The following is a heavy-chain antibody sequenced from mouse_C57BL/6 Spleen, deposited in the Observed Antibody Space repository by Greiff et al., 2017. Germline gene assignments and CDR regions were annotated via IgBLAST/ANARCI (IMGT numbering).Heavy chain of an antibody. CDR3: ARAPYGDAMDY. CDR2: INYDGSST. V-gene: IGHV5-16*01. CDR1: GFTFSDYY. J-gene: IGHJ4*01. D-gene: IGHD1-1*02. Sequence: EVMLVESEGGLVQPGSSMKLSCTASGFTFSDYYMAWVRQVPEKGLEWVANINYDGSSTYYLDSLKSRFIISRDNAKNILYLQMSSLKSEDTATYYCARAPYGDAMDYWGQGTSVTVSS.